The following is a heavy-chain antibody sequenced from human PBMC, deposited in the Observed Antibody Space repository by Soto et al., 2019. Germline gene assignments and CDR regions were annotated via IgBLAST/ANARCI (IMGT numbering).Heavy chain of an antibody. CDR2: IRSKSNNYAT. V-gene: IGHV3-73*01. J-gene: IGHJ4*02. Sequence: EVQLVESGGGLVQPGGSLKLSCAASGFTFSDSAMHWVRQASGKGLEGVGRIRSKSNNYATEYAASVKGRFTISRDDSRNTAYLQMNSLKTEDTAVYYCTRHLADCWGQGTLVTVSS. CDR1: GFTFSDSA. CDR3: TRHLADC. D-gene: IGHD3-3*02.